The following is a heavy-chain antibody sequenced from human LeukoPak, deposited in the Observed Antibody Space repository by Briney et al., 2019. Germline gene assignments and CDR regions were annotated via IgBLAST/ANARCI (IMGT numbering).Heavy chain of an antibody. D-gene: IGHD1-1*01. CDR2: ISGSGGST. J-gene: IGHJ3*02. CDR3: AKGASGTTVTTGAFDI. V-gene: IGHV3-23*01. Sequence: GGSLRLSCAASGFTFSSYAMSWVRQAPGKGLEWVSAISGSGGSTYYADSVKRRFTISRDNSKNTLYLKMNSLRAEDTAVYYCAKGASGTTVTTGAFDIWGQGTMVTVSS. CDR1: GFTFSSYA.